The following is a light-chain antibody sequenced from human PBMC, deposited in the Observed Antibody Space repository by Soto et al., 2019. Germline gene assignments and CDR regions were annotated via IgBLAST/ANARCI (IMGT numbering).Light chain of an antibody. J-gene: IGKJ3*01. Sequence: DIVMTQSPDSLAVSLGERATINCKSSQSVLYTSNNRNYVAWYQQKSGQPPKLLIYWASTRQSGVPDRFSGSGSGTDVTLTISSLQAEDVAVYYCQQYYNTPLTFGPGTTVDIK. CDR1: QSVLYTSNNRNY. CDR3: QQYYNTPLT. CDR2: WAS. V-gene: IGKV4-1*01.